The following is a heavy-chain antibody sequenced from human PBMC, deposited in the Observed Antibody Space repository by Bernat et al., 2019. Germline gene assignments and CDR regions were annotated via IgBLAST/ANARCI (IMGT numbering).Heavy chain of an antibody. J-gene: IGHJ4*02. Sequence: QVQLQQWGAGLLKPSETLSLTCAVYGGSFSGYYWSWIRQPPGKGLEWIGEINHSGSTNYNPSIRGRVTISVDTSKNQFSLKLSSVTAADTAVYYCARVGRRAVVGYWGQGTLVTVSS. D-gene: IGHD2-15*01. V-gene: IGHV4-34*01. CDR2: INHSGST. CDR1: GGSFSGYY. CDR3: ARVGRRAVVGY.